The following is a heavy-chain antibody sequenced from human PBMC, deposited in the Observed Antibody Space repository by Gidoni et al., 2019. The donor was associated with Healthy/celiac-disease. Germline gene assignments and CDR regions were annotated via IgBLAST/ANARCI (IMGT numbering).Heavy chain of an antibody. D-gene: IGHD6-19*01. Sequence: QVQLVESGGGVVQPGRSLRLSCAASGFTFSSYGMHWVRQAQGKGREWVAVIWDDGSNKYYADSVKGRFTISRDNSKNTLYLQMNSLRAEDTAVYYCARSSSGQDHWGQGTLVTVSS. CDR1: GFTFSSYG. CDR3: ARSSSGQDH. J-gene: IGHJ4*02. CDR2: IWDDGSNK. V-gene: IGHV3-33*01.